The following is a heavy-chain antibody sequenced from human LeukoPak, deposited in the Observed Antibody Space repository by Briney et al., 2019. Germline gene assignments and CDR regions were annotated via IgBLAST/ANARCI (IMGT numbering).Heavy chain of an antibody. V-gene: IGHV3-30*18. CDR2: ISYDGSNK. CDR3: AKDVGMIGYCSGGSCYAIDY. J-gene: IGHJ4*02. CDR1: GFTFSSYG. D-gene: IGHD2-15*01. Sequence: PGGSLRLSCAASGFTFSSYGMHWVRQAPGKGLEWVAVISYDGSNKFYADSVKGRFTISRDNSKNTLYLQMNSLRAEDTAVYYCAKDVGMIGYCSGGSCYAIDYWGQGTLVTVSS.